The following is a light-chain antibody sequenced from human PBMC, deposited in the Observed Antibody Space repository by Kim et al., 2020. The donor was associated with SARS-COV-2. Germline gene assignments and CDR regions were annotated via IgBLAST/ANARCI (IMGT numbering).Light chain of an antibody. Sequence: IQLTQSPSSLSASVGDRVTITCRASKGISSYLAWYQQKPGKAPKLLIYAASTLQSGVPSRFSGSGSGTDFTLTISSLQPEDFATYYCQQLNSYPLTFGGGTKLEI. CDR2: AAS. CDR1: KGISSY. V-gene: IGKV1-9*01. J-gene: IGKJ4*01. CDR3: QQLNSYPLT.